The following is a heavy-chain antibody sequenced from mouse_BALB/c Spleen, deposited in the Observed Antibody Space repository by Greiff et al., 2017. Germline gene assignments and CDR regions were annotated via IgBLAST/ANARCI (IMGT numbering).Heavy chain of an antibody. V-gene: IGHV2-6-7*01. CDR3: ARGLVWYHYYAMDY. Sequence: VKVVESGPGLVAPSQSLSITCTVSGFSLTGYGVNWVRQPPGKGLEWLGMIWGDGSTDYNSALKSRLSISKDNSKSQVFLKMNSLQTDDTARYYCARGLVWYHYYAMDYWGQGTSVTFSS. D-gene: IGHD2-10*02. CDR2: IWGDGST. CDR1: GFSLTGYG. J-gene: IGHJ4*01.